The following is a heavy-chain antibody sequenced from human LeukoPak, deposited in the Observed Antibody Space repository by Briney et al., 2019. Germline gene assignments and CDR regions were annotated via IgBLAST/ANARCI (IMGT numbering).Heavy chain of an antibody. CDR3: ARDAAGSGHYYYYYGMDV. CDR1: GYTCTGYY. V-gene: IGHV1-2*02. CDR2: INPNSGGT. J-gene: IGHJ6*02. Sequence: ASVKVSCKASGYTCTGYYMHWVRQAPGQGLEWMGWINPNSGGTNYAQKFQGRVTMTRDTSISTAYMELSRLRSDDTAVYYCARDAAGSGHYYYYYGMDVWGQGTTVTVSS.